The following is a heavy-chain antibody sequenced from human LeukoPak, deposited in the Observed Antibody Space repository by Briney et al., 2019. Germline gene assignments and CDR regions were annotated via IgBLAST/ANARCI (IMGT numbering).Heavy chain of an antibody. CDR3: GKKKIYYDSTPFDS. Sequence: GGSQRLSCAGSGFTFSSYSMNWVRQAPGKGLEWVSSISSSSSYIYYADSVKGRFTISRDNSKNTLYLQMNSLRAEDTAVYYCGKKKIYYDSTPFDSWGQGPLVTASS. D-gene: IGHD3-22*01. CDR2: ISSSSSYI. CDR1: GFTFSSYS. V-gene: IGHV3-21*04. J-gene: IGHJ4*02.